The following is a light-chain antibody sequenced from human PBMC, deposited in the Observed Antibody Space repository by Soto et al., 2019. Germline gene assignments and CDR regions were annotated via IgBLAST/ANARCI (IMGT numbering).Light chain of an antibody. J-gene: IGKJ4*01. V-gene: IGKV1-27*01. Sequence: DIQMTQSPSSLSASVGDRFTITCRASQGISNYLAWYQQKPGKVPKLLIYAASTLQSGVPSRFSGSGSGTDFTLTISSLQPEDVATSYCQKYNSALSLTFGGGTKVEIK. CDR3: QKYNSALSLT. CDR1: QGISNY. CDR2: AAS.